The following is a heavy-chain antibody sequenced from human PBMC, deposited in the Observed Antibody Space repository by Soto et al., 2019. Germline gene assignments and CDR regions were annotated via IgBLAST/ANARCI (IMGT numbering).Heavy chain of an antibody. D-gene: IGHD4-17*01. Sequence: QLQLVQSGPEAKKPGASVKVSCKPPGYTFATSTISWLRQAPGQGPEWTGWIKANSGNTNYAQKLQGRFTMTTDTSTSTAYMALRSLTTDDTAIYYCAIADYGDDDYWGQGTLVSVSS. J-gene: IGHJ4*02. CDR1: GYTFATST. CDR3: AIADYGDDDY. V-gene: IGHV1-18*01. CDR2: IKANSGNT.